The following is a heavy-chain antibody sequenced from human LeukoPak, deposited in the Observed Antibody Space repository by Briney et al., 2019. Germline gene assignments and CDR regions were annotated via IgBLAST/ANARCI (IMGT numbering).Heavy chain of an antibody. D-gene: IGHD2-21*01. CDR1: GFIVSSNY. CDR3: AKDLTLYGDFPYFDY. J-gene: IGHJ4*02. Sequence: GGSLRLSCAASGFIVSSNYLSWVRQAPGKGLEWVSVIYSDGDTYYADSVKGRFTISRDNSKNTLYLQMNSLRAEDTAVYYCAKDLTLYGDFPYFDYWGQGTLVTVSS. V-gene: IGHV3-53*01. CDR2: IYSDGDT.